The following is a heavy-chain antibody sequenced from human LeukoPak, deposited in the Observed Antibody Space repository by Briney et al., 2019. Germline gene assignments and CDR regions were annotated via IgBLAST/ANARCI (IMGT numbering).Heavy chain of an antibody. Sequence: ASVTVSCKASGGTFSRYPISWVRQAPGQGLEWMGGIIPIFGTANYAQKFQGRVTITADESTSTAYMELSSLRSEDTAVYYCARDRPGRYCSTISCYSASPFDPWGQGTLVTVSS. V-gene: IGHV1-69*13. CDR2: IIPIFGTA. CDR3: ARDRPGRYCSTISCYSASPFDP. J-gene: IGHJ5*02. CDR1: GGTFSRYP. D-gene: IGHD2-2*02.